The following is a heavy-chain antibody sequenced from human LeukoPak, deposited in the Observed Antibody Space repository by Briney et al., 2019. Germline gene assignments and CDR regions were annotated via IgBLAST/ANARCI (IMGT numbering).Heavy chain of an antibody. D-gene: IGHD3-22*01. CDR1: GFTFDDYA. J-gene: IGHJ4*02. V-gene: IGHV3-9*01. CDR2: ISWNSGTI. Sequence: GRSLRLSCAASGFTFDDYAMHWVRHAPAKGLEWVSGISWNSGTIGYADSVKGRFTISRDNAKNSLYLQMNSLRAEDTALYYCAKDMYYDNSDLDYWGQGTLVTVSS. CDR3: AKDMYYDNSDLDY.